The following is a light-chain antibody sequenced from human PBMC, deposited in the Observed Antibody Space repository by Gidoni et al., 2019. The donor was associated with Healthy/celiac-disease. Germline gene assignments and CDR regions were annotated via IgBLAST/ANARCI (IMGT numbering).Light chain of an antibody. Sequence: EIVLTQSPVTLALSPGERATLSCRASQSVSSSYLAWYQQKPGQAPRLLIYGASSRATGIPDRFSGSGSGTDFTLTISRLEPEDFAVYYCQQDGSSPLTFXXXTKVEIK. CDR1: QSVSSSY. V-gene: IGKV3-20*01. J-gene: IGKJ1*01. CDR2: GAS. CDR3: QQDGSSPLT.